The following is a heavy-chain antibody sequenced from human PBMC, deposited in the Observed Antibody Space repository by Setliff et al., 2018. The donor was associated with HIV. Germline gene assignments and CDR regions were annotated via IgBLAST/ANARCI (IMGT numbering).Heavy chain of an antibody. Sequence: LSLTCSVSGGSIISGGYYWSWIRQPAGKGLEWIGRIYTSGSTNYNPSLKSRVTISVDTSKNQFSLKLSSVTAADTAVYYCARDFRIQLWLRSPFDYWGQGTLVTVSS. J-gene: IGHJ4*02. CDR1: GGSIISGGYY. V-gene: IGHV4-61*02. CDR3: ARDFRIQLWLRSPFDY. D-gene: IGHD5-18*01. CDR2: IYTSGST.